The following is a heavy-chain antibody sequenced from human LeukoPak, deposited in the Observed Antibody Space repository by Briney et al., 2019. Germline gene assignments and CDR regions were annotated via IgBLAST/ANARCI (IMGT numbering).Heavy chain of an antibody. CDR1: GFTFSSYD. Sequence: GRSLRLSCAASGFTFSSYDMHWVRQAPGKGLEWVAVISYDGSNKYYADSVKGRFTISRDNSKNTLYLQMNSLRAEDTAVYYCARAPVLRFLEWLISWGQGTLVTVSS. D-gene: IGHD3-3*01. CDR3: ARAPVLRFLEWLIS. V-gene: IGHV3-30-3*01. CDR2: ISYDGSNK. J-gene: IGHJ4*02.